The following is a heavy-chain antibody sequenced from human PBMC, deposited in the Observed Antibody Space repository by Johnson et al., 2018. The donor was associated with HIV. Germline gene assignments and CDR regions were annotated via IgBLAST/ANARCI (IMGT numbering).Heavy chain of an antibody. V-gene: IGHV3-33*08. CDR1: GFTFSSYG. D-gene: IGHD3-16*01. Sequence: QVQLVESGGGVVQPGRSLRLSCAASGFTFSSYGMHWVRQAPGKGLEWVAFIRYDGSNKYYADYVKGRFTISRDNAKNSLYLQMNSLRAEDTAVYYCARTLWVGKESAFDIWGQGTMVTVSS. CDR3: ARTLWVGKESAFDI. J-gene: IGHJ3*02. CDR2: IRYDGSNK.